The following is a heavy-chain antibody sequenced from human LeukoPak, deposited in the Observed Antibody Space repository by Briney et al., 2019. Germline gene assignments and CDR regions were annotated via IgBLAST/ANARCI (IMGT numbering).Heavy chain of an antibody. J-gene: IGHJ4*02. D-gene: IGHD3-10*01. CDR3: ARLTYDGSGSYPDY. V-gene: IGHV4-39*02. CDR1: GGSISGTIYY. CDR2: IFYSGTT. Sequence: PSETLSLTCSVSGGSISGTIYYWGWIRQPPGKGLEWIGSIFYSGTTYYNPSLESRVTISVDTSKTHFSLKVRDVTAADTAVYYCARLTYDGSGSYPDYWGQGTLVSVSS.